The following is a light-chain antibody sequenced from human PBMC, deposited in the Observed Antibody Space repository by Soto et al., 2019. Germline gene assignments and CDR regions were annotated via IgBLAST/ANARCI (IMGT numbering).Light chain of an antibody. J-gene: IGKJ1*01. V-gene: IGKV1-5*03. CDR2: KAS. CDR1: QTISSW. Sequence: DIQMTQSPSTLSGSVGDRVTITCRASQTISSWLAWYQQKPGKAPKLLIYKASTLKSGVPSRFSGSGSGTEFTLTISRVQPDDFATYYCQHYNSYSEAFGQGTKVELK. CDR3: QHYNSYSEA.